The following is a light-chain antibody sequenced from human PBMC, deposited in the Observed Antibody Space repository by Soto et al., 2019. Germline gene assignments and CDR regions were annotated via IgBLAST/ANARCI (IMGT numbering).Light chain of an antibody. J-gene: IGKJ4*01. Sequence: DIVMTQSPDSLAVSLGERATINCKSSQSVLYSSNSKNYFAWYQQKPGQPPKLLIYWASTRESGVPDRFSGSGSGTDXTLTISSMQXEDVAVYYCQQYSSPPLTFGGGTKVEIK. V-gene: IGKV4-1*01. CDR2: WAS. CDR3: QQYSSPPLT. CDR1: QSVLYSSNSKNY.